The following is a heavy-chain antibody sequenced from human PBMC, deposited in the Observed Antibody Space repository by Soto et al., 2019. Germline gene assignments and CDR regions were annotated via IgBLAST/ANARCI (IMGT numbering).Heavy chain of an antibody. CDR2: IIPIFGTA. J-gene: IGHJ4*02. V-gene: IGHV1-69*06. D-gene: IGHD3-22*01. CDR1: GGTFSSYA. Sequence: SVKVSCKASGGTFSSYAISWVRQAPGQGLEWMGGIIPIFGTANYAQKFQGRVTITADKSTSTAYMELSSLRSEDTAVYYRARVLGYYYDSSGYYAGTLDYWGQGTLVTVS. CDR3: ARVLGYYYDSSGYYAGTLDY.